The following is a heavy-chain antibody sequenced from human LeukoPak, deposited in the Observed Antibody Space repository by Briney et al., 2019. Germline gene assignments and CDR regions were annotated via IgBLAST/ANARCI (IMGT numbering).Heavy chain of an antibody. D-gene: IGHD3-3*01. CDR1: GASISTYY. CDR2: IYSSGST. V-gene: IGHV4-4*09. J-gene: IGHJ6*03. Sequence: SETLSLTCTVSGASISTYYWTWIRQPPGKGLEWLGYIYSSGSTNYNPSLKSRVTIPVDTSKNQSSLKLSSVTAADTAFYYCARMLKNTLFGVPLRGQVDYYYMDVWGKGTTITVSS. CDR3: ARMLKNTLFGVPLRGQVDYYYMDV.